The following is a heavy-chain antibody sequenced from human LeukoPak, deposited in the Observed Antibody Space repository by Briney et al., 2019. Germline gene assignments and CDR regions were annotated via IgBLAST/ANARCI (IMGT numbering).Heavy chain of an antibody. J-gene: IGHJ4*02. CDR2: VSTNDGNT. D-gene: IGHD3-22*01. CDR1: GYTFTNYH. V-gene: IGHV1-18*01. CDR3: TRAPPGMTMMTDY. Sequence: ASVRVSCTASGYTFTNYHIAWVRQAPGQGLEWMGRVSTNDGNTVYAQRLQGRVTMTTDTSTSVAYMELRSLTSDDTAVYYCTRAPPGMTMMTDYWGQGTLVTVSS.